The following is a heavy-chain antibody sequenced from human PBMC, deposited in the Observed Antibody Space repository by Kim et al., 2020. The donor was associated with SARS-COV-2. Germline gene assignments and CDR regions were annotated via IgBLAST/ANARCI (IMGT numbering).Heavy chain of an antibody. V-gene: IGHV3-23*01. Sequence: GGSLRLSCTASGFTFSSYAMSWVRQAPGMGLEWVSSISGSGSNKYYSDSLKGRLTISRDNSKNTLYLEMHSLKVEDTAFYYCTKESALFSESGGKGTLVTVPA. CDR3: TKESALFSES. D-gene: IGHD3-3*01. CDR2: ISGSGSNK. CDR1: GFTFSSYA. J-gene: IGHJ4*02.